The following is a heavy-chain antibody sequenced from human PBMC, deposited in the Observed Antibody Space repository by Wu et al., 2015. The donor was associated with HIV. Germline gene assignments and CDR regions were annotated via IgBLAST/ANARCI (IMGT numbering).Heavy chain of an antibody. Sequence: QVQLVQSGAEVKKPGASVKVSCKASGYTFTGYYMHWVRQAPGQGLEWMGWINPNSGGTNYAQKFQGRVTMTRDTSISTAYMELSRLRSDDTAVYYCAATLGINYDSSGYYYVEYYFDYWGQGTLVTVSS. J-gene: IGHJ4*02. CDR1: GYTFTGYY. CDR2: INPNSGGT. V-gene: IGHV1-2*02. D-gene: IGHD3-22*01. CDR3: AATLGINYDSSGYYYVEYYFDY.